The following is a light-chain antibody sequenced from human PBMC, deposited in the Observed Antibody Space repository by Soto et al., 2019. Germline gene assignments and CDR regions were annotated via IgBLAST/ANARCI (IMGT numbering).Light chain of an antibody. V-gene: IGKV1-33*01. J-gene: IGKJ3*01. CDR3: QQYDNHPPTFT. CDR2: DAS. CDR1: QDISNY. Sequence: DIQMTQSPSSLSASVGDRVTITCQASQDISNYLNWYQQKPGKAPKLLIYDASNLETGVPSRFSGSGSGTDFTFPISSLQPEDIATYYCQQYDNHPPTFTLGPGTKVDIK.